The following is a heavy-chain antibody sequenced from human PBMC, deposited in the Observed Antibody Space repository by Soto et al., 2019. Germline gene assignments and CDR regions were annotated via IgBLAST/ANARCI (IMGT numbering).Heavy chain of an antibody. CDR1: GGSISSYY. CDR3: AIERVSVRYRGAFDI. V-gene: IGHV4-59*01. D-gene: IGHD1-26*01. CDR2: IYYSGST. J-gene: IGHJ3*02. Sequence: SETLSLTCTVSGGSISSYYWSWIRQPPGKGLEWIGYIYYSGSTNYNPSLKSRVTISVDTSKNQFSLKLSSVTAADTAVYYCAIERVSVRYRGAFDIWGQGTMVS.